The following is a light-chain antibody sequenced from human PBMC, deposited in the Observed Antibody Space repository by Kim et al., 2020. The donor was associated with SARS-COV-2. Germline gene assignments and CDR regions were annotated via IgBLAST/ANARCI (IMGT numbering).Light chain of an antibody. J-gene: IGLJ1*01. Sequence: GQSLTVSCTGSSSDVGAYNYVSWYQQHPNEAPKLIIYDVSNRPSGISDRFSGSKSGNTASLTISGLQAEDEAHYYCSSYTTTKTRVFGTGTKVTVL. CDR3: SSYTTTKTRV. CDR2: DVS. CDR1: SSDVGAYNY. V-gene: IGLV2-14*03.